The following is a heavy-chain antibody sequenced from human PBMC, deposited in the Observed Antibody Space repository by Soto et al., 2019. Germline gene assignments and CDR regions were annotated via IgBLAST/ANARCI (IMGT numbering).Heavy chain of an antibody. D-gene: IGHD1-26*01. CDR3: TTDPTLVGPRVAF. V-gene: IGHV3-15*01. CDR1: GLSVSDAW. CDR2: IKRRSEGGTT. Sequence: GGSLRLSCAASGLSVSDAWMTWVRQAPGKGLEWVGHIKRRSEGGTTEYAAPVEGRFIISREDSRNTLYLQMDSLKSDDSGVYYCTTDPTLVGPRVAFWGQGTLVTSPQ. J-gene: IGHJ4*02.